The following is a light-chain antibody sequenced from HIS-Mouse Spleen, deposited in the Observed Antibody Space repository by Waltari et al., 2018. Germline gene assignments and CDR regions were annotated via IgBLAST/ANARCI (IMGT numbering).Light chain of an antibody. CDR3: QQLNSYPPT. V-gene: IGKV1-9*01. J-gene: IGKJ1*01. CDR1: QGISSY. Sequence: DIQLTQSPSFLSASVGDRVTITCRASQGISSYLAWYQQKPGKAPKLLIYAASTLQSGVPSRFSGSGSGTEFTLTISSLQPKDFATYYCQQLNSYPPTFGQGTKVEIK. CDR2: AAS.